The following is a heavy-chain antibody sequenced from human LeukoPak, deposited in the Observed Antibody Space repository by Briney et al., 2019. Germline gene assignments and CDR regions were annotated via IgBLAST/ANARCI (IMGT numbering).Heavy chain of an antibody. CDR1: GGTFSSYA. V-gene: IGHV1-69*04. CDR2: IIPIFGIA. Sequence: SVKVSCKASGGTFSSYAIGWVRQAPGQGLEWMGRIIPIFGIANYAQKFQGRVTITADKSTSTAYMELSSLRSEDTAVYYCARDYAVGSHVHYYYYYGMDVWGQGTTVTVSS. D-gene: IGHD2-2*01. J-gene: IGHJ6*02. CDR3: ARDYAVGSHVHYYYYYGMDV.